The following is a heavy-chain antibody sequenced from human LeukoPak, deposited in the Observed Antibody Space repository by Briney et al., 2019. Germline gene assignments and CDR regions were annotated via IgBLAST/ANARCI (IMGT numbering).Heavy chain of an antibody. CDR3: ARDQDISEVGAEYFQH. Sequence: PGGSLRLPCAASGFTFSSYGMHWVRQAPGKGLAWVAVIWYDGSNKYYADSVKGRFTISRDNSKNTLYLQMNSLRAEDTAVYYCARDQDISEVGAEYFQHWGQGTLVTVSS. V-gene: IGHV3-33*01. J-gene: IGHJ1*01. CDR2: IWYDGSNK. D-gene: IGHD3-9*01. CDR1: GFTFSSYG.